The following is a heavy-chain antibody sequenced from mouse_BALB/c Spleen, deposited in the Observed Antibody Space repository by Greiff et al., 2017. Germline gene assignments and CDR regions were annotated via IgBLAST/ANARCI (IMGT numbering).Heavy chain of an antibody. J-gene: IGHJ1*01. CDR3: ARGEGWLLHWYFDV. Sequence: DVHLVESGGGLVKPGGSLKLSCAASGFTFSSYAMSWVRQTPEKRLEWVASISSGGSTYYPDSVKGRFTISRDNARNILYLQMSSLRSEDTAMYYCARGEGWLLHWYFDVWGAGTTVTVSS. V-gene: IGHV5-6-5*01. D-gene: IGHD2-3*01. CDR1: GFTFSSYA. CDR2: ISSGGST.